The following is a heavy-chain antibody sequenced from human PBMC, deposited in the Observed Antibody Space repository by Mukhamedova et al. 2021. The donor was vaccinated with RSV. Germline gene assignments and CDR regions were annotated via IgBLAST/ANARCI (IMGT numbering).Heavy chain of an antibody. CDR3: AREDINRYAMDG. J-gene: IGHJ6*02. D-gene: IGHD2-15*01. CDR2: IASRGDAR. V-gene: IGHV3-48*03. Sequence: VRQAPGKGLEWVSYIASRGDARHYADSVKGRFTISRDNDKNSLYLQMNSLRAEDTAVYFCAREDINRYAMDGWGQGTTVTVSS.